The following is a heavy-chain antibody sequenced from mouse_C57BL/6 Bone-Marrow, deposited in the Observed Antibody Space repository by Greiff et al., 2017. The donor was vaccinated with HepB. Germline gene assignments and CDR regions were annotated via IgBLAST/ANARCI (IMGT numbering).Heavy chain of an antibody. CDR1: GFTFSSYA. V-gene: IGHV5-4*01. D-gene: IGHD1-1*01. Sequence: EVQLVESGGGLVKPGGSLKLSCAASGFTFSSYAMSWVRQTPEKRLEWVATISDGGSYTYYPDNVKGRFTISRDNAKNNLYLQMSHLKSEDTAMYYCARDKGDGSSQGDPMDYWGQGTSVTVSS. CDR2: ISDGGSYT. CDR3: ARDKGDGSSQGDPMDY. J-gene: IGHJ4*01.